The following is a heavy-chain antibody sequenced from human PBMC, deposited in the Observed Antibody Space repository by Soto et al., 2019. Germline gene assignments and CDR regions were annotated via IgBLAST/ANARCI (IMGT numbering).Heavy chain of an antibody. D-gene: IGHD5-12*01. V-gene: IGHV4-30-2*01. CDR3: AAGGGLPRYY. CDR2: IYHSGST. CDR1: GGSISSGGYS. Sequence: QLQLQESGSGLVKPSQTLSLTCAVSGGSISSGGYSWSWIRQPPGKGLEWIGYIYHSGSTYYNPALKSRVTISVDRSKNQFSVKLSSVAAADTAVYYCAAGGGLPRYYWGQGTLVTVSS. J-gene: IGHJ4*02.